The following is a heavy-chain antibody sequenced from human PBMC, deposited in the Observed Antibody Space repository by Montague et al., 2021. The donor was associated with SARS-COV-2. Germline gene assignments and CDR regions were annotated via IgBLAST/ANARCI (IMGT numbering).Heavy chain of an antibody. CDR1: GGSISSYY. V-gene: IGHV4-59*01. Sequence: SETLSLTCTVSGGSISSYYWSWIRQPPGKGLEWIGYIYYSGSTNYYPSLQSRVTISVDTSKNQFSLKLSSVTAADTAVYYCARGSGWMGNAFDIWGQGTMVTVSS. CDR2: IYYSGST. CDR3: ARGSGWMGNAFDI. D-gene: IGHD6-19*01. J-gene: IGHJ3*02.